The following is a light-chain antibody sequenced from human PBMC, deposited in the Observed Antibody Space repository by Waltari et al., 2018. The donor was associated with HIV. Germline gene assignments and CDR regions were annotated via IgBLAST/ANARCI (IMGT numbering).Light chain of an antibody. CDR2: DVT. Sequence: QSALTQPASVSGSPGQSIVISCTGTSDDVGYYNYASWYQQHPGKVPKLVIYDVTSRPSGVSNRFSGSKSGNTASLTISGLRADDEADYYCSSYVGSSTSWLFGGGTKLTV. V-gene: IGLV2-14*03. CDR3: SSYVGSSTSWL. CDR1: SDDVGYYNY. J-gene: IGLJ3*02.